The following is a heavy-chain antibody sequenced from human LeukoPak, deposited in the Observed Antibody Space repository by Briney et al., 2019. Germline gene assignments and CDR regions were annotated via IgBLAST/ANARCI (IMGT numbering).Heavy chain of an antibody. CDR1: GYTFTGYY. V-gene: IGHV1-2*02. Sequence: ASVKLSCKASGYTFTGYYMHWVRQAPGQGLEWMGWINPNSGGTNYAQKFQGRVTMTRDTSISTAYMELSRLRSDDTAVYYCARGSSSGWYWDYYYYGMDVWGQGTTVTVSS. J-gene: IGHJ6*02. CDR2: INPNSGGT. D-gene: IGHD6-19*01. CDR3: ARGSSSGWYWDYYYYGMDV.